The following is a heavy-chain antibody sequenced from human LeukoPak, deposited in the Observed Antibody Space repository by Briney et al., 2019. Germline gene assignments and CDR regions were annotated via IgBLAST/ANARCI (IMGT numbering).Heavy chain of an antibody. CDR2: INGGGVNT. Sequence: PGGSLRLSCAASGFTFSTYWMTWVRQAPGKGLEWVSTINGGGVNTHYADSVGGRFTISRDNSKNTVFLQMNSLRAEDTAVYYCAKDLYSNYGPADYWGQGNLVTVSS. CDR1: GFTFSTYW. CDR3: AKDLYSNYGPADY. J-gene: IGHJ4*02. V-gene: IGHV3-23*01. D-gene: IGHD4-11*01.